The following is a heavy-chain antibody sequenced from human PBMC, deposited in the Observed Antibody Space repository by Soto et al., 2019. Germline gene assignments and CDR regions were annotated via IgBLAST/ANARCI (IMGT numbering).Heavy chain of an antibody. Sequence: GGSLRLSCAASGFTFSSYAMHWVRQAPGKGLEWVAVISYDGSNKYYADSVKGRFTISRDNSKNTLYLQMNSLRAEDTAVYYCTRRGLYYRNYYGMDVWGQGTTVTVSS. D-gene: IGHD4-4*01. CDR3: TRRGLYYRNYYGMDV. V-gene: IGHV3-30-3*01. J-gene: IGHJ6*02. CDR1: GFTFSSYA. CDR2: ISYDGSNK.